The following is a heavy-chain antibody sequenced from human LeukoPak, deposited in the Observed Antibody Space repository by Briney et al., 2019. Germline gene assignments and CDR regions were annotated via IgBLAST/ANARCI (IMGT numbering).Heavy chain of an antibody. D-gene: IGHD4-17*01. CDR2: TKGGGDYT. CDR1: GFSFSSYG. Sequence: GGSLRLSCAASGFSFSSYGMHWVRQAPGKGLEWVSSTKGGGDYTYYADSVRGRFSISRDNADNTLYLQMSSLRADDTAVYYCSKGANIGGDYGVFDHWGQGTLVTVSS. V-gene: IGHV3-23*01. CDR3: SKGANIGGDYGVFDH. J-gene: IGHJ4*02.